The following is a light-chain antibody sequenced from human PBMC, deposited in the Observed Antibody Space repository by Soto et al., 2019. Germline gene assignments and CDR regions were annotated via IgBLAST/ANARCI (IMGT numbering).Light chain of an antibody. V-gene: IGLV2-14*01. CDR2: DVS. Sequence: QSALTQPASVSGSPGQSITISCTGTSSDVGAYNYVSWYQQHPGKAPKLMIYDVSNRPSGVSNRFSGSKSGNTASLTISGLQAEDEADYYCSSYTSNSTLYVFGNGTKLTVL. CDR3: SSYTSNSTLYV. J-gene: IGLJ1*01. CDR1: SSDVGAYNY.